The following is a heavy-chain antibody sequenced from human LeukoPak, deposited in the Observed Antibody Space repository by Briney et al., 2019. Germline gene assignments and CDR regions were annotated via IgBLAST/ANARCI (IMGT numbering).Heavy chain of an antibody. CDR3: ARDFSSVWYGTTDY. D-gene: IGHD6-13*01. CDR1: GFTFGDYA. CDR2: IRSKAYGGTT. Sequence: GGSLRLSCTASGFTFGDYAMSWFRQAPGKGLEWIGFIRSKAYGGTTEYAASVKGRFTISRDDSKSIAYLQMNSLKTEDTAVYYSARDFSSVWYGTTDYWGQGTLVTVSS. V-gene: IGHV3-49*03. J-gene: IGHJ4*02.